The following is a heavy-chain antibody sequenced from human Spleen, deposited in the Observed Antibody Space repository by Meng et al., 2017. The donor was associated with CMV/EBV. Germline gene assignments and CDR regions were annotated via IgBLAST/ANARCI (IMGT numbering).Heavy chain of an antibody. D-gene: IGHD3-9*01. CDR2: IIWNGGTT. CDR3: AREYYDIMTGYYRYFDS. Sequence: GESLKISCAASGFTFSTYWMSWVRQAPGKGLEWVAGIIWNGGTTDYADSVKGRFIISRDNAKNSLSLQMNSLRVEDTALYYCAREYYDIMTGYYRYFDSWGQGTLVTVSS. CDR1: GFTFSTYW. J-gene: IGHJ4*02. V-gene: IGHV3-20*04.